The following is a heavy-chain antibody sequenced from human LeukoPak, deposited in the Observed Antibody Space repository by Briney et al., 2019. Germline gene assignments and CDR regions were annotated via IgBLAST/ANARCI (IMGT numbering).Heavy chain of an antibody. CDR2: INHSGST. J-gene: IGHJ6*03. V-gene: IGHV4-34*01. CDR1: GGSFSGYY. D-gene: IGHD3-22*01. CDR3: ARQLMIDYYYYYYYMDV. Sequence: SETLSLTCSVYGGSFSGYYWSWIRQPPGKGLEWIGKINHSGSTNYNPSLKSRVTISVDTSKNQFSLKLSSVTAADTAVYYCARQLMIDYYYYYYYMDVWGRGTTVTISS.